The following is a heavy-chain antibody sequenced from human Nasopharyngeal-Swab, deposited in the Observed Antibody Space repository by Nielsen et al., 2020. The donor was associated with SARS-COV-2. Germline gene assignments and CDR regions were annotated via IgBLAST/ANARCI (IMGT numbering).Heavy chain of an antibody. CDR3: ASNFDSHYGSGDNWFDP. CDR1: GYSFTSYW. J-gene: IGHJ5*02. V-gene: IGHV5-10-1*01. Sequence: GESLKISCKGSGYSFTSYWIGWVRQMPGKGLEWMGRIDPSDSYTNYSPSFQGHVTISADKSISTAYLQWSSLKASDTAMYYCASNFDSHYGSGDNWFDPWGQGTLVTVSS. CDR2: IDPSDSYT. D-gene: IGHD3-10*01.